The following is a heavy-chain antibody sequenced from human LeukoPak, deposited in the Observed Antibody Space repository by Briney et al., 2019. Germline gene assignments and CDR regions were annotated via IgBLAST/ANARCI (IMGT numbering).Heavy chain of an antibody. Sequence: GGSLRLSCAASGFTFSNAWMSWVRQAPGKGLEWVSYISSSSSTIYYADSVKGRFTISRDNAKNSLYLQMNSLRAEDTAVYYCAREGPDSGYVAYFDYWGQGTLVTVSS. V-gene: IGHV3-48*01. CDR2: ISSSSSTI. J-gene: IGHJ4*02. D-gene: IGHD5-12*01. CDR3: AREGPDSGYVAYFDY. CDR1: GFTFSNAW.